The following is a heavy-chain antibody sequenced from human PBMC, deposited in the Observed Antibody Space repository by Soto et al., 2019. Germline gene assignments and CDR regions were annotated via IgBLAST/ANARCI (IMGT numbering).Heavy chain of an antibody. CDR2: IKSNSGGT. V-gene: IGHV1-2*02. D-gene: IGHD3-22*01. CDR3: ARGDFDRSGNYNAGWFAP. Sequence: QVQLVQSGAEVKKPGASLKVSCKASGYTFTPYYMHWLRQAPGQGLECMGWIKSNSGGTNYAQRVKGRDAVTNDTSISTTYMELSSLGSDDTAVYYCARGDFDRSGNYNAGWFAPWGQGNLVTVSS. CDR1: GYTFTPYY. J-gene: IGHJ5*02.